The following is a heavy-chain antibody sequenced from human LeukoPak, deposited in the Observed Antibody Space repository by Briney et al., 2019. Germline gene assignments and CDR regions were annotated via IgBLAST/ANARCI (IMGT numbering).Heavy chain of an antibody. CDR1: GFTFSSYS. CDR2: ISSSSSYI. D-gene: IGHD6-19*01. CDR3: ARGHSSGWYDPGH. V-gene: IGHV3-21*01. J-gene: IGHJ4*02. Sequence: GGSLRLSCAASGFTFSSYSMNWVRQAPGKGLEWVSSISSSSSYIYYADSVKGRFTISRDNAKNALYPQMNSLRAEDTAVYYCARGHSSGWYDPGHWCEGTLVTVSS.